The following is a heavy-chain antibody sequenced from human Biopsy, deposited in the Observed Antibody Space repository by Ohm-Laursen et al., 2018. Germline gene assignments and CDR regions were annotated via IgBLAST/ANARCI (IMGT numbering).Heavy chain of an antibody. CDR2: IFYRGST. CDR1: GGSISNNNYS. D-gene: IGHD3-22*01. V-gene: IGHV4-39*01. Sequence: GTLSLTCTVSGGSISNNNYSWGWIRQPPGKGLVWFGSIFYRGSTHYKPSLKSQVNISVDTSKNKFSLKLNSVTAADTAVYYCARDYDTSGYYYVSWGQGTLVTVSS. CDR3: ARDYDTSGYYYVS. J-gene: IGHJ5*02.